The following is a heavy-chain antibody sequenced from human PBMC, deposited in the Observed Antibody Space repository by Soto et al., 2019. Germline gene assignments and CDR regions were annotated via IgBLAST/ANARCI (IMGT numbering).Heavy chain of an antibody. D-gene: IGHD5-18*01. CDR1: GGTFSSYA. V-gene: IGHV1-69*12. Sequence: QIQLVQSGAEVKKPGSSVKVSCKASGGTFSSYAISWVRQAPGQGLEWMGGIIPIFGTANYAQKFQGRVTITADESTSTAYMELSSLRSEDTAVYYCVRVDTAMVTPGDYYYYYGMDVWGQGTTVTVSS. CDR3: VRVDTAMVTPGDYYYYYGMDV. J-gene: IGHJ6*02. CDR2: IIPIFGTA.